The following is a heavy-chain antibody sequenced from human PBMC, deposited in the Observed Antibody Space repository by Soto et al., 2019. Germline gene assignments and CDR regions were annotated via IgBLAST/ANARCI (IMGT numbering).Heavy chain of an antibody. J-gene: IGHJ4*02. V-gene: IGHV1-69*01. CDR3: ARDVVRSTAGDS. CDR2: IIPIFTRT. Sequence: QLTLVQSGTEVKEPGSSVKVSCKASGGTFSTSSFVWVRQGPGQGLEWMGGIIPIFTRTNFAQKFQGRVTFSADESTRTTYMELRSLTSEDTAIYYCARDVVRSTAGDSWGQGTLVTVSS. D-gene: IGHD2-15*01. CDR1: GGTFSTSS.